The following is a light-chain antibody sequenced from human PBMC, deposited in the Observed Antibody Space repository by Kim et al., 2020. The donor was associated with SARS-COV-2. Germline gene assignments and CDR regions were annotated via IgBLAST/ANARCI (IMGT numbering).Light chain of an antibody. J-gene: IGKJ2*01. V-gene: IGKV1-39*01. CDR3: QQSHSTPPYT. Sequence: ASVGDRVTITCRTSQSISRYLKWYQQRPGKAPELLIYAASSLEGGVPSRFSGSGSGTDSTLTISSLQPEDFATYYCQQSHSTPPYTFGQGTKLEI. CDR2: AAS. CDR1: QSISRY.